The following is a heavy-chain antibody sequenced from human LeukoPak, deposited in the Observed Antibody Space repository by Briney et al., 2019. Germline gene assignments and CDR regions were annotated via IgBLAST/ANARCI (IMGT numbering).Heavy chain of an antibody. CDR2: INPNSGGT. D-gene: IGHD2-15*01. CDR3: ARDRGIRDVVVVAATLTN. V-gene: IGHV1-2*02. Sequence: ASVKVSCKASGYTFTCYYMHWVRQAPGQGREGMGWINPNSGGTNYAQKFQGRVTMTRDTSISTAYMELSRLRSDDTAVYYCARDRGIRDVVVVAATLTNWGQGTLVTVSS. CDR1: GYTFTCYY. J-gene: IGHJ4*02.